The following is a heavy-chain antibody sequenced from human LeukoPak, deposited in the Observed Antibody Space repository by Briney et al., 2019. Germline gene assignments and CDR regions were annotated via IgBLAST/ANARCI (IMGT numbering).Heavy chain of an antibody. Sequence: GGSLRLSCVASGFTYRTYWMDWVRQAPGKGLEWVSAISDSGGSAYYADSVKGRFTISRDNSKNILYLQMNSLRAEDTAVYYCANRAVAGSGYYFYYGMDVWGQGTTVTVSS. CDR1: GFTYRTYW. J-gene: IGHJ6*02. V-gene: IGHV3-23*01. CDR2: ISDSGGSA. CDR3: ANRAVAGSGYYFYYGMDV. D-gene: IGHD6-19*01.